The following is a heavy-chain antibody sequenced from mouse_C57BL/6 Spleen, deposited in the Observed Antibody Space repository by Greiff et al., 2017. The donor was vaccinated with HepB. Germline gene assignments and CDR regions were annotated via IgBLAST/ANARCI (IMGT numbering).Heavy chain of an antibody. J-gene: IGHJ1*03. Sequence: VQLQQPGAELVKPGASVKLSCKASGYTFTSYWMQWVKQRPGQGLEWIGEIDPSDSYTNYNQKFKGKATLTVDTSSSTAYMQLSSLTSEDSAVYYCARSHYSNYQWYFDVWGTGTTVTVSS. V-gene: IGHV1-50*01. D-gene: IGHD2-5*01. CDR2: IDPSDSYT. CDR1: GYTFTSYW. CDR3: ARSHYSNYQWYFDV.